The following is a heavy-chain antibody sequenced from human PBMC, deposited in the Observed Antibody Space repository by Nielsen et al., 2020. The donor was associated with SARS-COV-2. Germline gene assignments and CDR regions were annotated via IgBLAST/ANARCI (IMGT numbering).Heavy chain of an antibody. J-gene: IGHJ3*02. CDR3: ARWWQQLTLPGTDAFDI. CDR2: IWYDGSNK. Sequence: GGSPRLSCAASGFTFSSYGMHWVRQAPGKGLEWVAVIWYDGSNKYYADSVKGRFTISRDNSKNTLYLQMNSLRAEDTAVYYCARWWQQLTLPGTDAFDIWGQGTMVTVSS. V-gene: IGHV3-33*01. CDR1: GFTFSSYG. D-gene: IGHD6-13*01.